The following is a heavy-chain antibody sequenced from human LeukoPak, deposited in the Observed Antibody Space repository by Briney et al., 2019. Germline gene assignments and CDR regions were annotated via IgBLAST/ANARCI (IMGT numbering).Heavy chain of an antibody. CDR2: ISWNSGTI. J-gene: IGHJ3*02. D-gene: IGHD4-23*01. CDR1: GFTSDA. V-gene: IGHV3-9*02. CDR3: AKSYINYGGNAADALDI. Sequence: PGGSLRLSCLASGFTSDAMHWVRQSPGKGLEWVSGISWNSGTIGYADSVKGRFTVSRDNAKNSMYLQMNSLRVEDTALYYCAKSYINYGGNAADALDIWGQGTMVTVSS.